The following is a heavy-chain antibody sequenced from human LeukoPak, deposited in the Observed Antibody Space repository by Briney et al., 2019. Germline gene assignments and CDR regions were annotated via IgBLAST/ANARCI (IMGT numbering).Heavy chain of an antibody. Sequence: GESLKISRQCSGYSFTTYKLALGREMPGKGPEWMGIIYPGDSDIRYSPSFQGQVTISLDKSISTAYLQWSNLKGSDTAMYYCARRADSGYNFDYWGQGTPVTVSS. V-gene: IGHV5-51*01. CDR2: IYPGDSDI. CDR3: ARRADSGYNFDY. CDR1: GYSFTTYK. D-gene: IGHD5-12*01. J-gene: IGHJ4*02.